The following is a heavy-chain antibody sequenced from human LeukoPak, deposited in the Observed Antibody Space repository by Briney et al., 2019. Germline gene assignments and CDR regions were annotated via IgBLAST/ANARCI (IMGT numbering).Heavy chain of an antibody. D-gene: IGHD4-11*01. Sequence: ASVKVSCKASGYTFTSYGISWVRQAPGQGLEWMGWISAYNGNTNYAQKLQGRVTMTTDTSTSTAYVELRSLRSDDTAVYYCARDIDYSSGCHYWGQGTLVTVSS. CDR2: ISAYNGNT. CDR3: ARDIDYSSGCHY. J-gene: IGHJ4*02. CDR1: GYTFTSYG. V-gene: IGHV1-18*01.